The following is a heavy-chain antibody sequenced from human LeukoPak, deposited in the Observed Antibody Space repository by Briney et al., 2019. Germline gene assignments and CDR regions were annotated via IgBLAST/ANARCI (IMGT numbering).Heavy chain of an antibody. CDR2: IKKKSDDGTT. V-gene: IGHV3-15*01. CDR1: GFTFSDYC. D-gene: IGHD3-16*01. CDR3: ATGVLGPGGDY. J-gene: IGHJ4*02. Sequence: GGSLRLSCAGSGFTFSDYCMTWVRQTPGKGLEWVGRIKKKSDDGTTDYAAPVKGRFTISRDDSQNTLYLQMNSLKTEDTAVYYCATGVLGPGGDYWGQGTLVTVSS.